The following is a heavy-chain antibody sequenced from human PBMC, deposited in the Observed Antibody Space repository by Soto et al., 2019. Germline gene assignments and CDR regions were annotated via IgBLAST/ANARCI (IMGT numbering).Heavy chain of an antibody. Sequence: QVQLQESGPGLVTPSQTLSLTCTVSGGSISSGDYYWSWIRQPPGKGLEWIGYIYYTGSTYYNPSLKSRVSMSIDTSKNQFSLRLKSVTAADTAVYYCARAHGSGYYHSDYWGQGTLLTVSS. D-gene: IGHD3-10*01. V-gene: IGHV4-30-4*01. CDR1: GGSISSGDYY. CDR3: ARAHGSGYYHSDY. CDR2: IYYTGST. J-gene: IGHJ4*02.